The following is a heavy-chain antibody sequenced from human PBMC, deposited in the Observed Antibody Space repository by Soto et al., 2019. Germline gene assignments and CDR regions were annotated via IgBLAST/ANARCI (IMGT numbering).Heavy chain of an antibody. Sequence: QLQLQESGPGLVKPSETLSLTCTVSGGSISSSSYYWGWIRQPPGKGLEWIGSIYYSGSTYYNPYLKSRVTISVDTSKNQFSLKLSSVTAADTAVYYCARHVGKGIAARPDYYYYYGMDVWGQGTTVTVSS. CDR1: GGSISSSSYY. CDR2: IYYSGST. D-gene: IGHD6-6*01. V-gene: IGHV4-39*01. CDR3: ARHVGKGIAARPDYYYYYGMDV. J-gene: IGHJ6*02.